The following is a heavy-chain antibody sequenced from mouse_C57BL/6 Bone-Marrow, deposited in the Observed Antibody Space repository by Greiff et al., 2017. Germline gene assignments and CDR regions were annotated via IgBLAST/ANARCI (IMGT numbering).Heavy chain of an antibody. V-gene: IGHV14-4*01. J-gene: IGHJ4*01. CDR1: GFNIKDDY. CDR2: IDPENGDT. D-gene: IGHD1-1*01. CDR3: TTEGSSFYYAKDY. Sequence: VQLQQSGAELVRPGASVKLSCTASGFNIKDDYMHWVKQRPEQGLEWIGWIDPENGDTEYASKFQGKATITADTSSNTAYLQLSSLTSEDTAVYYCTTEGSSFYYAKDYWGQGTSVTVSS.